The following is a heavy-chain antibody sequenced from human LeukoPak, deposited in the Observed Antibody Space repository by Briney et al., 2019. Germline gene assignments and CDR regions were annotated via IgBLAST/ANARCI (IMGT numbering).Heavy chain of an antibody. CDR3: ARDYWALSSSWYEPVDY. CDR2: INTNTGNP. J-gene: IGHJ4*02. Sequence: ASVKVSCKASGYTFTSYAMNWVRQAPGQGLEWMGWINTNTGNPTYAQGFTGRFVFSLDTSVSTAYLQISSLKAEDTAVYYCARDYWALSSSWYEPVDYWGQGTLVTVSS. D-gene: IGHD6-13*01. CDR1: GYTFTSYA. V-gene: IGHV7-4-1*02.